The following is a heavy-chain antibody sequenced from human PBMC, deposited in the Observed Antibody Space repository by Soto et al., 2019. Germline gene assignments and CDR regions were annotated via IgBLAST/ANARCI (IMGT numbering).Heavy chain of an antibody. CDR1: GFTFSSSW. J-gene: IGHJ4*02. V-gene: IGHV3-7*01. CDR3: SRDPGFGAIDY. Sequence: GGSLRLSCAASGFTFSSSWMAWVRQAPGKGLEWVALINPDGSVASYVGSVRGRFTISRDNAQNSLYLQMNSVSAEDTAVYYCSRDPGFGAIDYWGQGTLVTVSS. D-gene: IGHD3-10*01. CDR2: INPDGSVA.